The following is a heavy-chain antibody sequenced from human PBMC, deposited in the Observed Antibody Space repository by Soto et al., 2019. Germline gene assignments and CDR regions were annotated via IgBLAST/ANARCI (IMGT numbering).Heavy chain of an antibody. CDR1: GDTFSGYP. J-gene: IGHJ4*02. V-gene: IGHV1-69*13. CDR3: ARDGGFGELKY. CDR2: IIPVFGTT. D-gene: IGHD3-10*01. Sequence: SVKVSCKASGDTFSGYPINWVRQAHGEGLEWMGRIIPVFGTTNDAQRFEGRVTFTADESTNTAYMELRGLLSEDTAVYYCARDGGFGELKYWGPGTLVTVSS.